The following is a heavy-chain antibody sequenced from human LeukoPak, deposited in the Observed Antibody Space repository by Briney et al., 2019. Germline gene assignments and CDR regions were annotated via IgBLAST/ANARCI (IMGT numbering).Heavy chain of an antibody. CDR2: ISHDGNKK. Sequence: PGRSLSLSCAASGFTFSTYVIHWVRQAPGKGLEWVAIISHDGNKKYFADSVEGRFTISRDNSKTTVYLQMNSLRPEDTAVYYCARDSGGGYTAMHPNSWGQGTLVTVSS. J-gene: IGHJ4*02. CDR1: GFTFSTYV. CDR3: ARDSGGGYTAMHPNS. V-gene: IGHV3-30*04. D-gene: IGHD5-18*01.